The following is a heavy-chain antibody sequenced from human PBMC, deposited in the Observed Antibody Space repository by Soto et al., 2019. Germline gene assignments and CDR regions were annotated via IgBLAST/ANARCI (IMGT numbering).Heavy chain of an antibody. CDR3: ARDAGWFREFYVGWFDP. V-gene: IGHV1-69*08. Sequence: QVQLVQSGAEVKKPGSSVKVSCKASGGTFSSYTISWVRQAPGQGLEWMGRIIPILGIANYAQKFQGRVTITADKSTSTAYMERSSLRSEDTAGYYCARDAGWFREFYVGWFDPWGQGTLVTVSS. D-gene: IGHD3-10*01. CDR1: GGTFSSYT. J-gene: IGHJ5*02. CDR2: IIPILGIA.